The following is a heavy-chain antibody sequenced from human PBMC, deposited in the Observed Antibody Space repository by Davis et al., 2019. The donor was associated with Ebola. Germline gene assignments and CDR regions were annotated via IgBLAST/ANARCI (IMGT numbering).Heavy chain of an antibody. Sequence: SVKVSCKASGGTFSSYAISWVRQAPGQGLEWMGGIIPIFGTANYAQKFQGRVTITADESTSTAYMELSSLRSEDTAVYYCARDNCSGGSCWYGMDVWGQGTTATVSS. CDR1: GGTFSSYA. V-gene: IGHV1-69*13. CDR3: ARDNCSGGSCWYGMDV. J-gene: IGHJ6*02. D-gene: IGHD2-15*01. CDR2: IIPIFGTA.